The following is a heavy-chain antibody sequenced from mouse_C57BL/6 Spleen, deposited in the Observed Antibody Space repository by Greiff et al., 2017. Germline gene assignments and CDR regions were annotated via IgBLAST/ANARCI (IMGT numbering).Heavy chain of an antibody. J-gene: IGHJ2*01. CDR1: GYTFTDYY. CDR2: INPNNGGT. D-gene: IGHD2-5*01. V-gene: IGHV1-26*01. CDR3: ARFYSNFYFAY. Sequence: EVQLQQSGPELVKPGASVKISCKASGYTFTDYYMNWVKQSHGKSLEWIGDINPNNGGTSYNQKFKGKATLTVEKSSSTAYMELRSLTSEDSAVYYCARFYSNFYFAYWGQGTTLPVSS.